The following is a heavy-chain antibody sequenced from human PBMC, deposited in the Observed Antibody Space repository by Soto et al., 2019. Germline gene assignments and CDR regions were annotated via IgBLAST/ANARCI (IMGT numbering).Heavy chain of an antibody. D-gene: IGHD2-15*01. J-gene: IGHJ1*01. CDR2: IYWDDDK. CDR3: AHSYCSGGTCYSKYFQH. Sequence: QITLKESGPTLVKPTQTLTLTCTFSGFSLTTSGVGVGWIRQPPQKALEWLALIYWDDDKRYNPSLKSRLTITKDTSKNQVVLTMTNMDPVDTATYYCAHSYCSGGTCYSKYFQHWGQGTLVTVSS. V-gene: IGHV2-5*02. CDR1: GFSLTTSGVG.